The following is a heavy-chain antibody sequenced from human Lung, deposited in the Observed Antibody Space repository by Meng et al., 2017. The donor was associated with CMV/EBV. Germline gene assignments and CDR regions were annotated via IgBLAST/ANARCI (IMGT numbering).Heavy chain of an antibody. V-gene: IGHV3-48*03. CDR3: AHYYGSGRQATGAFDI. CDR1: GFIFSYYE. J-gene: IGHJ3*02. D-gene: IGHD3-10*01. Sequence: GGSLRLXCAASGFIFSYYEMSWVRQAPGRGLEWLSYISTSGDTTHYADSVKGRFTISRGNAKNSLYLQMNSLTPEDTAIYYCAHYYGSGRQATGAFDIWGQGTXVTVSS. CDR2: ISTSGDTT.